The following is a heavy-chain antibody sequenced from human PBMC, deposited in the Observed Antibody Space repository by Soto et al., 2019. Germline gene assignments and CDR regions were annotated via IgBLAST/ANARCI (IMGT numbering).Heavy chain of an antibody. CDR3: AKSDGSGPYKGYYYYMDV. Sequence: VESGGGLVQPGRSLRLSCAASGFTFDDYAMHWVRQAPGKGLEWVSGISWNSGSIGYADSVKGRFTISRDNAKNSLYLQMNSLRAEDTALYYCAKSDGSGPYKGYYYYMDVWGKGTTVTVSS. D-gene: IGHD3-10*01. V-gene: IGHV3-9*01. CDR2: ISWNSGSI. J-gene: IGHJ6*03. CDR1: GFTFDDYA.